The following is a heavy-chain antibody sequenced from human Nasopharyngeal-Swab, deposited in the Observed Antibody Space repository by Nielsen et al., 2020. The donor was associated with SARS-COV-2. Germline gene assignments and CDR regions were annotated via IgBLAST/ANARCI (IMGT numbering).Heavy chain of an antibody. V-gene: IGHV4-30-4*08. D-gene: IGHD3-9*01. CDR2: IYYSGDT. J-gene: IGHJ5*02. Sequence: SQTLSLTCAVSGVFISRGGTYWSWLRQPPGKGLEWIGYIYYSGDTDYNPALQSRVSISADTSRNQFSLKLTSVTAADTAVYYCARTLYDIVTDQYEGYDTWGPGILVTVPS. CDR1: GVFISRGGTY. CDR3: ARTLYDIVTDQYEGYDT.